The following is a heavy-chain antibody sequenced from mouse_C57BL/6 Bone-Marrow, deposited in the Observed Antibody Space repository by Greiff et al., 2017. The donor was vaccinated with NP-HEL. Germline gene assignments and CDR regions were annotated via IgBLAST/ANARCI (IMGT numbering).Heavy chain of an antibody. Sequence: EVQLQQSGPVLVKPGASVKMSCKASGYTFTDYYMNWVKQSPGKSLEWIGVINPYNGGTSYNQKFKGKATLTVDKSSSTAYMELNSLTSENSAVYYCAIAYYGSSLYYAMDYWGQGTSVTVSS. D-gene: IGHD1-1*01. CDR1: GYTFTDYY. J-gene: IGHJ4*01. CDR2: INPYNGGT. V-gene: IGHV1-19*01. CDR3: AIAYYGSSLYYAMDY.